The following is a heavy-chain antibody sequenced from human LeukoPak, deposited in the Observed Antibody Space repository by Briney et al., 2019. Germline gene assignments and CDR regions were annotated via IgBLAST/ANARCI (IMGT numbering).Heavy chain of an antibody. J-gene: IGHJ5*02. V-gene: IGHV1-46*01. D-gene: IGHD1-26*01. Sequence: ASVKVSCKATGYTSTAYYMHWVRQAPGQGLEWMGLINPSGSDTVYAQKFQGRVTMTRDMSTSTDYMELSSLRFDDTAVYYCARDNSVGDTAWWFDPWGQGTLVTVSS. CDR3: ARDNSVGDTAWWFDP. CDR1: GYTSTAYY. CDR2: INPSGSDT.